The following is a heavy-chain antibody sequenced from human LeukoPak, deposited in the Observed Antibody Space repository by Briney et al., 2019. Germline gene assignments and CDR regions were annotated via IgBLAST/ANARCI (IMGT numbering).Heavy chain of an antibody. CDR3: ASDSSGWFRPYYFDY. J-gene: IGHJ4*02. V-gene: IGHV4-59*05. CDR2: IYYSGST. D-gene: IGHD6-19*01. CDR1: GGSISSYY. Sequence: SETLSLTCTVSGGSISSYYWSWIRQPPGKGLEWIGSIYYSGSTYYNPSLKSRVSISVDTSKNQFSLKRSSVTAADTAVYYCASDSSGWFRPYYFDYWGQGTLVTVSS.